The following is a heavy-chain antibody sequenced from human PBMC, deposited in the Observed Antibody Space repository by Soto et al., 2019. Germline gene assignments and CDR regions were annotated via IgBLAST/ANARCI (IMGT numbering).Heavy chain of an antibody. D-gene: IGHD2-8*01. CDR2: IYWNEDK. CDR3: VHTVMVHTTMGGHYFDS. J-gene: IGHJ4*02. V-gene: IGHV2-5*01. Sequence: PTLVNPTQTLTLTCTFSAFSLSTNGVGVGWIRQPPGKPVEWLAVIYWNEDKRYSPSLKRRLSITKNTSKNQVVLTTTTMDPVDTATYYCVHTVMVHTTMGGHYFDSWGQGILVTVSS. CDR1: AFSLSTNGVG.